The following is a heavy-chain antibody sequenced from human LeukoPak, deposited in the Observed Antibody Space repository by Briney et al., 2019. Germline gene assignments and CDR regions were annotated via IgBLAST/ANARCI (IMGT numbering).Heavy chain of an antibody. CDR3: AKGSRLREGGSYRF. V-gene: IGHV1-69*06. CDR2: IIPTFGSA. D-gene: IGHD3-16*02. Sequence: SVKVSCKASGGIFSSYAINWVRQAPGQGLEWMGRIIPTFGSANYAQKFQGRVTITADKSTRTAYMELSSLRSEDTALYYCAKGSRLREGGSYRFWGQGTLVTVSS. J-gene: IGHJ4*02. CDR1: GGIFSSYA.